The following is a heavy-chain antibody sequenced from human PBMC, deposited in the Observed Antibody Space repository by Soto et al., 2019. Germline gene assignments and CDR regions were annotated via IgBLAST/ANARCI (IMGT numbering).Heavy chain of an antibody. CDR3: ARHYNCRSISCEDNWFDP. CDR2: IYNGGGT. D-gene: IGHD2-2*01. Sequence: PSETLSLTCTVSGVSMTSGSYYWGWIRQPPGKGLEWIGSIYNGGGTHYNPSLKNRVTKSVDTSKSQFSLNLSSVTAADTAVFYCARHYNCRSISCEDNWFDPWGQGTLVTVSS. CDR1: GVSMTSGSYY. V-gene: IGHV4-39*01. J-gene: IGHJ5*02.